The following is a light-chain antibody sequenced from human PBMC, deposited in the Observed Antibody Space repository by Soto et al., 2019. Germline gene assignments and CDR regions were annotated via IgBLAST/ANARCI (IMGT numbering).Light chain of an antibody. J-gene: IGKJ1*01. CDR1: RSISIY. Sequence: DIQTTQSPSSLSTSVADRVTITCRANRSISIYLNWYQQKQGKAPQXXIHAASSSQSGVPSRFSGIGTGTDGTITFSSLQTEDVPTYDGQQRYSTTQTFGQGTKVDIK. CDR2: AAS. CDR3: QQRYSTTQT. V-gene: IGKV1-39*01.